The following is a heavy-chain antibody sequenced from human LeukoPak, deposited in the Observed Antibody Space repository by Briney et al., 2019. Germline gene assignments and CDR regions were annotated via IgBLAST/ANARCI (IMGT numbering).Heavy chain of an antibody. D-gene: IGHD3-9*01. CDR1: GFTFSSYS. Sequence: GGSLRLSCAASGFTFSSYSMNWVRQAPGKGLEWVSYISSSSSTIYYADSVKGRFTISRDNAKNSLYLQMNSLRAEDTAVYYCAREPYYDILTGYFPLLDYWGQGTLVTVSS. CDR2: ISSSSSTI. J-gene: IGHJ4*02. CDR3: AREPYYDILTGYFPLLDY. V-gene: IGHV3-48*01.